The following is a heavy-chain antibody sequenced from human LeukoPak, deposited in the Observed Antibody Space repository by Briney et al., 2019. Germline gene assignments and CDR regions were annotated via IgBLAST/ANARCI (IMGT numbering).Heavy chain of an antibody. CDR2: IYYSGNT. Sequence: SQTPSLTCTVSGVSISIGGYYWSWIRQHPGKGLEWIGYIYYSGNTHYNPSLKSRLTISVDTSKNQFSLKLSSVTAADAAVYYCAREAASGDFDYWGQGTLVTVSS. V-gene: IGHV4-31*03. CDR1: GVSISIGGYY. D-gene: IGHD6-13*01. CDR3: AREAASGDFDY. J-gene: IGHJ4*02.